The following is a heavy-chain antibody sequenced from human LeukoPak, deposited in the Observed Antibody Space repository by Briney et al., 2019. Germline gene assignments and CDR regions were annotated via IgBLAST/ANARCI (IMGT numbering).Heavy chain of an antibody. CDR3: AKSSPPYYYDSSGRQDY. D-gene: IGHD3-22*01. CDR1: GFTFSSYW. V-gene: IGHV3-74*01. CDR2: INSDGSST. J-gene: IGHJ4*02. Sequence: GGSLRLSCAASGFTFSSYWMHWVRQAPGKGLVWVSRINSDGSSTSYADSVKGRFTISRDNAKNTLYLQMNSLRAEDTAVYYCAKSSPPYYYDSSGRQDYWGQGTLVTVSS.